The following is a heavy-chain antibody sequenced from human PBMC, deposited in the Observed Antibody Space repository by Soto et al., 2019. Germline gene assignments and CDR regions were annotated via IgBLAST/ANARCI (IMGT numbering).Heavy chain of an antibody. D-gene: IGHD1-1*01. CDR2: SGDRRTSYST. V-gene: IGHV3-72*01. Sequence: PGGSLRLSCAASGFTLSDHYIDWVRQAPEKGLEWVGRSGDRRTSYSTEYAASVKGRFTISRDDSKNSLDLQMNSLKTEDTAVYYCARTPQTGNDFHVWGQGTTVTVS. J-gene: IGHJ6*02. CDR1: GFTLSDHY. CDR3: ARTPQTGNDFHV.